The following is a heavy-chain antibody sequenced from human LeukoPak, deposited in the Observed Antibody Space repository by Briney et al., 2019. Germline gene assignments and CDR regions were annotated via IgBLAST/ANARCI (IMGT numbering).Heavy chain of an antibody. J-gene: IGHJ4*02. V-gene: IGHV1-69*05. CDR1: AGTFSSYA. Sequence: GTSVKVCCNASAGTFSSYAISWVRQAPGQGLEWMGRIIPIFGTANYEQKFQGRVTFTTDESTSTDYLDLRSMRSKATDVSYCARDLYSSGWYIGDYSDYGDQGT. CDR2: IIPIFGTA. CDR3: ARDLYSSGWYIGDYSDY. D-gene: IGHD6-19*01.